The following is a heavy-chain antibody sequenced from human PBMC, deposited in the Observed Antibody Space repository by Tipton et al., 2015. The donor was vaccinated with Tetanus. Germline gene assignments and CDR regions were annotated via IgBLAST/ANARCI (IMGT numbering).Heavy chain of an antibody. CDR2: IIPIFGTA. CDR1: GGTFSSYA. J-gene: IGHJ6*02. V-gene: IGHV1-69*01. D-gene: IGHD1-1*01. CDR3: ASPLPALTRVQRERRSPLYYWGMDV. Sequence: QLVQSGAEVKKPGSSVKVSCKASGGTFSSYAISWVRQAPGQGLEWMGGIIPIFGTANYAQKFQGRVTITADESTSPAYMELSSLRSEDTAVYYCASPLPALTRVQRERRSPLYYWGMDVWGQGTTVTVSS.